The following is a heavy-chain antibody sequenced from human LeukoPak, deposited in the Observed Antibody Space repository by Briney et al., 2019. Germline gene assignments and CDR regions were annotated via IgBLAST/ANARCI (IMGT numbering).Heavy chain of an antibody. D-gene: IGHD3-16*02. CDR1: GYTCSSHD. J-gene: IGHJ6*02. Sequence: PLASVKVSCRASGYTCSSHDINWVRHATGQVLERMQWKNPDRGDTFFAQNFQGRVTMTRDTSTSTAYMELSSLRSEDTAVYYCARANDYVWGTYRYSLDDYGSDVWGQGTAVTVSS. V-gene: IGHV1-8*01. CDR2: KNPDRGDT. CDR3: ARANDYVWGTYRYSLDDYGSDV.